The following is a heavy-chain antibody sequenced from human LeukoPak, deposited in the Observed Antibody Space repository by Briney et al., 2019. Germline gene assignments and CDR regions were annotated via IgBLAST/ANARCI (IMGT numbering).Heavy chain of an antibody. J-gene: IGHJ4*02. Sequence: GGSLRLSCVASGFIFSDYEMDWVRQAPGKGLEWISYISASSSSIDYADSVKGRFTISRDNAKNSLFLQMHSLTVEDTAVYYCARGGAARPTYWGQGTLVTVSS. CDR1: GFIFSDYE. D-gene: IGHD6-6*01. CDR3: ARGGAARPTY. V-gene: IGHV3-48*01. CDR2: ISASSSSI.